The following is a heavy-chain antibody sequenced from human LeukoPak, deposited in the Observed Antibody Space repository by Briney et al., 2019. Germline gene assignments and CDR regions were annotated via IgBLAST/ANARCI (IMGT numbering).Heavy chain of an antibody. CDR2: IYPGDSDT. CDR1: GYLFTSYW. V-gene: IGHV5-51*01. J-gene: IGHJ3*01. CDR3: ARQDASGTYDAFDV. Sequence: KSGESLKISCKDSGYLFTSYWIAWVRQRPGKGLEWMGIIYPGDSDTRYSPSFQGRVTISADKSINTAYLLWSSLQASDTATNYCARQDASGTYDAFDVWGQGTVVTV. D-gene: IGHD3-10*01.